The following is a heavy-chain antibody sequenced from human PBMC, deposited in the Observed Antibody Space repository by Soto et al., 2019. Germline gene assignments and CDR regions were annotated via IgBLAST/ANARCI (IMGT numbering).Heavy chain of an antibody. CDR2: ISYEGSNK. J-gene: IGHJ3*02. Sequence: QVQLVESGGGVVQPGRSLRLSSAASGFTFSSYGMHWVRQAPGKGLERVAVISYEGSNKYYEYSVKGRFTIHRDNFENTLDLQMNRLRAEDTAVYYCANTGRGDGILTGYYKADACDIWGQGTMVAFSS. CDR1: GFTFSSYG. D-gene: IGHD3-9*01. CDR3: ANTGRGDGILTGYYKADACDI. V-gene: IGHV3-30*18.